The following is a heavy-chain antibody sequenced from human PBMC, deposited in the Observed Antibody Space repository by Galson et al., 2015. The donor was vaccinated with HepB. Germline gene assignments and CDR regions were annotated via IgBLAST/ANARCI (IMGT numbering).Heavy chain of an antibody. J-gene: IGHJ6*02. CDR2: IITIFGTA. Sequence: SVKVSCKASGGTFSSYAISWVRQAPGQGLEWMGGIITIFGTANYAQKFQGRVTITADESTSTAYMELSSLRSEDTAVYYCARDSLRCCTRVAARSENYYYGMDVWGQGTTVTVSS. CDR1: GGTFSSYA. D-gene: IGHD6-6*01. V-gene: IGHV1-69*13. CDR3: ARDSLRCCTRVAARSENYYYGMDV.